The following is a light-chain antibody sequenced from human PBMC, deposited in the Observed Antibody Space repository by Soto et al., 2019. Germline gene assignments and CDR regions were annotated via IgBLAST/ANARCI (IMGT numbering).Light chain of an antibody. CDR1: ASDIGRYNY. CDR2: EVT. CDR3: NSYVGSNNYV. V-gene: IGLV2-8*01. J-gene: IGLJ1*01. Sequence: QSVLTQPPSASGSPGQSVTISCIGTASDIGRYNYVSWYQHHPGKAPKLITYEVTKRPSGVPDRFSGSKSGNTASLTVSGLQADDEADYYCNSYVGSNNYVFGTGTKVTVL.